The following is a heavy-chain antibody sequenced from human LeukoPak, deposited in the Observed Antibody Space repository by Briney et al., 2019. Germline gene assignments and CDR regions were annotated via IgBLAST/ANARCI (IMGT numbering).Heavy chain of an antibody. Sequence: SVKVSCKASGGTFSSYAISWVRQAPGQGLEWMGGIIPIFGTANYAQKFQGRVTITADESTSTAYMELSSLRSEDTTVYYCARDVGVLRFLEWLSREEWFDPWGQGTLVTVSS. D-gene: IGHD3-3*01. CDR2: IIPIFGTA. J-gene: IGHJ5*02. CDR3: ARDVGVLRFLEWLSREEWFDP. V-gene: IGHV1-69*13. CDR1: GGTFSSYA.